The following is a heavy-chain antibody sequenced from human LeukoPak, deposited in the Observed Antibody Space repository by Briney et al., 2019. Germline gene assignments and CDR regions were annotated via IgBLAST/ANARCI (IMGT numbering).Heavy chain of an antibody. Sequence: SETLSLTCTVSGGSISSYYWSWIRQPPGKGLEWIGYIYYSGSINYNPSLKSRVTISVDTSKNQFSLKLSSVTAADTAVYYCARGPPTDPAADFVYWGQGTLVTVSS. CDR3: ARGPPTDPAADFVY. V-gene: IGHV4-59*01. J-gene: IGHJ4*02. CDR2: IYYSGSI. CDR1: GGSISSYY. D-gene: IGHD6-13*01.